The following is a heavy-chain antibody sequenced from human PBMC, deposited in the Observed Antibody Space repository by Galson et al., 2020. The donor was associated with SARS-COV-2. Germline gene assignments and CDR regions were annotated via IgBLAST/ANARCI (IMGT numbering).Heavy chain of an antibody. CDR1: GFTFSSYD. J-gene: IGHJ6*03. D-gene: IGHD3-3*01. V-gene: IGHV3-13*05. Sequence: GESLKISCAASGFTFSSYDMHWVRQATGKGLEWVSAIGTAGDPYYPGSVKGRFTISRENAKNSLYLQMNSLRAGDTAVYYCARGTEARTDFWSGYRYYYYMDVWGKGTTVTVSS. CDR2: IGTAGDP. CDR3: ARGTEARTDFWSGYRYYYYMDV.